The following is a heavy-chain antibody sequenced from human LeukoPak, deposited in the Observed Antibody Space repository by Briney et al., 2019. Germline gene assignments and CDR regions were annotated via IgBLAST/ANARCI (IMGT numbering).Heavy chain of an antibody. CDR1: GGSISSYY. CDR3: ARHPVEYCSGGSCYPAPNWFDP. CDR2: IYYSGST. Sequence: SETLSLTCTVSGGSISSYYWSWIRQPPGKGLEWIGYIYYSGSTNYNPSLKSRVTISVDTSKNQFSLKLSSVTAADTAVYYCARHPVEYCSGGSCYPAPNWFDPWGQGTLVTVSS. J-gene: IGHJ5*02. V-gene: IGHV4-59*08. D-gene: IGHD2-15*01.